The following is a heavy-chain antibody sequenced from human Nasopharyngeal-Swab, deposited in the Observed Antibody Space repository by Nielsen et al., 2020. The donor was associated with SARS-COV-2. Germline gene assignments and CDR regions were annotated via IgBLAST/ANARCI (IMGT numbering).Heavy chain of an antibody. CDR2: INHSGST. CDR1: GGSFSGYY. Sequence: SETLSLTCAVYGGSFSGYYWSWIRQPPGKGLEWIGEINHSGSTNYNSSLKSRVTISIDTSKNQFSLKLSSVTAADTAVYYCARDIGAAGTFDYWGQGTLVTVSS. J-gene: IGHJ4*02. CDR3: ARDIGAAGTFDY. V-gene: IGHV4-34*01. D-gene: IGHD6-13*01.